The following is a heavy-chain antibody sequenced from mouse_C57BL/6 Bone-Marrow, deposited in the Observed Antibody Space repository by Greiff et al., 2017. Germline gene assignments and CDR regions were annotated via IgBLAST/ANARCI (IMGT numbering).Heavy chain of an antibody. CDR3: ARKNFVYAMDY. Sequence: QVQLQQSGPGLVQPSQSLSITCTVSGFSLTSSGVHWVRQSPGKGLEWLGAIWRGGSTDYNAAFISRLSISKDNSKSQVFFKMNSLLADDTAIYYCARKNFVYAMDYWGQGTSVTVSS. J-gene: IGHJ4*01. CDR1: GFSLTSSG. V-gene: IGHV2-2*01. CDR2: IWRGGST.